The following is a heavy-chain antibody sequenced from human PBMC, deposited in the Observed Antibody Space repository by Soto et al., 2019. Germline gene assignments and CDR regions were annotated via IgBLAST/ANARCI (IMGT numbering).Heavy chain of an antibody. CDR3: AKDMAPLTGYDVLGGAFDI. CDR2: ISWSGGSI. Sequence: EVQLVESGGGLVQPGRSLRLSCAASGFTFDDYAMHWVRQAPGKGLEWVSGISWSGGSIGYADSVKGRFTISRDNAKNSLYLQMNSLRAEETALYYCAKDMAPLTGYDVLGGAFDIWGQGTMVTVSS. J-gene: IGHJ3*02. D-gene: IGHD5-12*01. CDR1: GFTFDDYA. V-gene: IGHV3-9*01.